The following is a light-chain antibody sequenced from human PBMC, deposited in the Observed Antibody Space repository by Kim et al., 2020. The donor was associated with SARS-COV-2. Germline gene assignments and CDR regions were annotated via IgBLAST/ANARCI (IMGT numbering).Light chain of an antibody. CDR2: GDN. Sequence: GKTVTIPCPRSSCSIASNYVQWYPQRPGSAPTTVIYGDNQRPSGVPDRFSGSLDRSSNSASLTISGLKTEDEADYYCQSYDSSTVVFGGGTQLTVL. V-gene: IGLV6-57*03. J-gene: IGLJ2*01. CDR3: QSYDSSTVV. CDR1: SCSIASNY.